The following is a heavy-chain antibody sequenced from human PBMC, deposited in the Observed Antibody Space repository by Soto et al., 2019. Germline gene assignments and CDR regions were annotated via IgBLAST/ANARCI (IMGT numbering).Heavy chain of an antibody. CDR1: GGTFSSYA. J-gene: IGHJ4*02. CDR3: ARGSRNYYDSSGYYGY. V-gene: IGHV1-69*06. CDR2: IIPIFGTA. D-gene: IGHD3-22*01. Sequence: SVKVSCKASGGTFSSYAISWVRQAPGQGLEWMGGIIPIFGTANYAQKFQGRVTITADKSTSTAYMELSSLRSEDTAVYYCARGSRNYYDSSGYYGYWGEGTLVTVS.